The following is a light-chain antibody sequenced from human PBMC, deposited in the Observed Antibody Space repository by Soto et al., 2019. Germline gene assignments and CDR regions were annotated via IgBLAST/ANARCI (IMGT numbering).Light chain of an antibody. J-gene: IGLJ3*02. Sequence: SYELTQPPSVSVSPGQPASITCSGDKLGEKYVCWYQQKPGQSPVLVIYQSSERPSGIPERFSGSNSGNTATLIITGTQAVDEGDYFCQAWDSGSVVFGGGTKVTVL. V-gene: IGLV3-1*01. CDR1: KLGEKY. CDR2: QSS. CDR3: QAWDSGSVV.